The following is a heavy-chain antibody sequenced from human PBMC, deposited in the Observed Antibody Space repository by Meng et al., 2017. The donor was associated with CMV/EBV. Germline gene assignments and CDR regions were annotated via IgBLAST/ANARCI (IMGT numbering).Heavy chain of an antibody. J-gene: IGHJ4*02. V-gene: IGHV1-46*01. CDR3: ARSELWFGELLDY. CDR1: GYTFTSYY. D-gene: IGHD3-10*01. CDR2: INPSGGST. Sequence: TASGYTFTSYYMHWVRQAPGQGLEWMGIINPSGGSTSYAQKFQGRVTMTRDTSTSTVYMELSSLRSEDTAVYYCARSELWFGELLDYWGQGTLVTVPQ.